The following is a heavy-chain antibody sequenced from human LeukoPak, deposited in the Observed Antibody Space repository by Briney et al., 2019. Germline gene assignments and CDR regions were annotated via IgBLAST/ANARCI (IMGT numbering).Heavy chain of an antibody. V-gene: IGHV3-48*03. CDR3: AKPDGSGYSLDY. D-gene: IGHD5-12*01. J-gene: IGHJ4*02. Sequence: GGSLRLSCVASGFAFNKYEMNWVRQAPGKGLEWISYISTSGSTTFYADSVKGRFTISRDNAKNSLYLQMNSLRAEDTAIYYCAKPDGSGYSLDYWGQGALVTVSS. CDR2: ISTSGSTT. CDR1: GFAFNKYE.